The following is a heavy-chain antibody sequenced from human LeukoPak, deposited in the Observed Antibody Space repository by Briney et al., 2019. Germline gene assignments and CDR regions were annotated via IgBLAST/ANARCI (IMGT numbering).Heavy chain of an antibody. CDR3: TRLRYSGYDRYYMDV. J-gene: IGHJ6*03. Sequence: GGSLRLSCAASGFNFSGSNIHWVRQASGKGLEWVGRIRGKADNYATLYGASVEGRFTISRDDSKNTAYLQMNSLKTEDTAVYYCTRLRYSGYDRYYMDVWGKGTTVTISS. CDR1: GFNFSGSN. CDR2: IRGKADNYAT. V-gene: IGHV3-73*01. D-gene: IGHD5-12*01.